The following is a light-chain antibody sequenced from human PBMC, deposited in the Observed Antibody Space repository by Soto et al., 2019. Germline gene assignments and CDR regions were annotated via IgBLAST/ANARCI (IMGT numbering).Light chain of an antibody. CDR2: GAS. J-gene: IGKJ1*01. CDR3: QQYGSSGT. Sequence: ESVLTQSPGTLSLSPGERSTLSCMAIQSVSKNYLAWYQQKPGQAPSLLIYGASNRATGIPDRLSGSGSGTDFTLTVSRLEPEDFPVYYCQQYGSSGTFGQGTKVDIK. CDR1: QSVSKNY. V-gene: IGKV3-20*01.